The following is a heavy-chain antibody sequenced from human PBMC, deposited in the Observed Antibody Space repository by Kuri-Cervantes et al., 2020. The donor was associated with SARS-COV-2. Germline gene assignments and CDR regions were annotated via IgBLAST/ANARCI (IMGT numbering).Heavy chain of an antibody. Sequence: GGSLRLSCAASGFTFTSYWMSWVRQAPGKGLEWVANIKQDGSEKYYVDSVKGRFTISRDNAKNSLYLQMNSLRAEDTAVYYCAREEVVPAAVRGYFYRYGMGVWGQGTTVTVSS. CDR1: GFTFTSYW. V-gene: IGHV3-7*04. CDR3: AREEVVPAAVRGYFYRYGMGV. J-gene: IGHJ6*02. CDR2: IKQDGSEK. D-gene: IGHD2-2*01.